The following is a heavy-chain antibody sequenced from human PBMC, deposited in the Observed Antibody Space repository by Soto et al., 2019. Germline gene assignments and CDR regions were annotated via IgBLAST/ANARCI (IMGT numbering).Heavy chain of an antibody. CDR1: GFTFSSYA. V-gene: IGHV3-30-3*01. CDR2: ISYDGSNK. CDR3: AREPLPGRIQLWYYFDY. D-gene: IGHD5-18*01. Sequence: GGSLRLSCAASGFTFSSYAMHWVRQAPGKGLEWVAVISYDGSNKYYADSVKGRFTISRDNSKNTLYLQMNSLRAEDTAVYYSAREPLPGRIQLWYYFDYWGQGTLVTVSS. J-gene: IGHJ4*02.